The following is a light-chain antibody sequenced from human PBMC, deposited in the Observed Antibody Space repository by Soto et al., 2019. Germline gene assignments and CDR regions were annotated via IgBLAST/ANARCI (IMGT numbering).Light chain of an antibody. Sequence: DIVLTQSPATLSLSPWEIATLCCVASQRVSGGFLAWYQQKPGLAPRLILYDTSFRATGIPDRFSGSGSGTDFTLTISRLDPEDFAVYYCHQYGSAPWTFGQGTKVDIK. CDR1: QRVSGGF. V-gene: IGKV3D-20*01. CDR2: DTS. J-gene: IGKJ1*01. CDR3: HQYGSAPWT.